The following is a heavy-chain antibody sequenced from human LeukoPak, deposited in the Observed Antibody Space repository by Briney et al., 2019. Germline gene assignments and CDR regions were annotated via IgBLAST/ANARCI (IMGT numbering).Heavy chain of an antibody. V-gene: IGHV4-34*08. J-gene: IGHJ4*02. CDR1: GFIFSNYG. CDR3: AQGEGFDY. CDR2: INHSGST. Sequence: PGGSLRLSCAASGFIFSNYGMSWVRQAPGKGLEWIGEINHSGSTNYNPSLKSRVTISVDTSKNQFSLKLSSVTAADTAVYYCAQGEGFDYWGQGTLVTVSS.